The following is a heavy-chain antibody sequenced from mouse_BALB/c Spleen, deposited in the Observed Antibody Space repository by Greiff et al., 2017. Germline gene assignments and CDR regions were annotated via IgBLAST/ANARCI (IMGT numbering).Heavy chain of an antibody. CDR1: GFTFSDYY. Sequence: EVKVEESGGGLVKPGGSLKLSCAASGFTFSDYYMYWVRQTPEKRLEWVATISDGGSYTYYPDSVKGRFTISRDNAKNNLYLQMSSLKSEDTAMYYCARDSHYYGSSYAMDYWGQGTSVTVSS. CDR3: ARDSHYYGSSYAMDY. CDR2: ISDGGSYT. V-gene: IGHV5-4*02. D-gene: IGHD1-1*01. J-gene: IGHJ4*01.